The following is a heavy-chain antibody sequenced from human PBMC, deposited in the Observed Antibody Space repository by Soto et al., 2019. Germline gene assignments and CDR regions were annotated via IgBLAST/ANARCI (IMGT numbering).Heavy chain of an antibody. Sequence: QMQLVQSGPEVKKPGTSVKVSCKASGFSFTNSAVQWVRQARGQRLEWIGWIVVGSGNTNYAQTFQERVTITRDMSTSTAYMELSSLSYEDTAVYYCAAEGYSGSYSSSVNYWGQGTLVTVSS. J-gene: IGHJ4*02. CDR3: AAEGYSGSYSSSVNY. D-gene: IGHD1-26*01. CDR2: IVVGSGNT. CDR1: GFSFTNSA. V-gene: IGHV1-58*01.